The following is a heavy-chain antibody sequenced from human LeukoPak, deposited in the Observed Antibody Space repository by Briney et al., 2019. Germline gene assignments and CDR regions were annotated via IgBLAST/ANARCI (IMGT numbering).Heavy chain of an antibody. CDR3: AKDYCSSTSCPNY. Sequence: GRSLRLSCAASGFTFSSYGMHWVRPAPGKGLEWVAVISYDGSNKYYADSVKGRFTISRDNSKNTLYLQMNSLRAEDTAVYYCAKDYCSSTSCPNYWGQGTLVTVSS. D-gene: IGHD2-2*01. J-gene: IGHJ4*02. CDR1: GFTFSSYG. CDR2: ISYDGSNK. V-gene: IGHV3-30*18.